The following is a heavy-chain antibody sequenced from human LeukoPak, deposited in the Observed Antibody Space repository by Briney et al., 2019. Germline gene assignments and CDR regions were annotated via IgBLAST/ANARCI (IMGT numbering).Heavy chain of an antibody. CDR3: ARVSDYYDNSGSMRFFDY. CDR2: IYHSGST. V-gene: IGHV4-4*02. D-gene: IGHD3-22*01. Sequence: PSETLSLTCAVSGGSISSNNWWSWVRQPPGKGLEWIGEIYHSGSTNYNPSLKSRVSISLDKSKNHFSLNLTSVTAADTAVYYCARVSDYYDNSGSMRFFDYWGQGTLVTVSS. CDR1: GGSISSNNW. J-gene: IGHJ4*02.